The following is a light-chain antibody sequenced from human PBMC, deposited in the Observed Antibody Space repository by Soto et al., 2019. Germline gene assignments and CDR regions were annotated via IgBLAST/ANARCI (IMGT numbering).Light chain of an antibody. CDR1: SSDVGGYDY. CDR2: DVI. V-gene: IGLV2-14*03. Sequence: QSALTQPASVSGSPGQSITISCTGTSSDVGGYDYVSWYQQHPGKDPKLMIYDVINRPSGVSNRFSGSKSGNTASLTISGLQAEDEADYYCSSFTTSDTPVFGTGTKVTVL. J-gene: IGLJ1*01. CDR3: SSFTTSDTPV.